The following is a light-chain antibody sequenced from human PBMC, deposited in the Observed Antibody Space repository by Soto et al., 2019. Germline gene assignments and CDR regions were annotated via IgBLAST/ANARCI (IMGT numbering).Light chain of an antibody. CDR3: QQRTNWPPWT. V-gene: IGKV3-11*01. CDR2: DAS. CDR1: QSVSSF. Sequence: EIVLTQSPAILSLSPGERATLPCRASQSVSSFLAWYQQKPGQPPRLLIWDASNRATGIPARFSGRGSGTDFTLTISSLEPEDFAVYYCQQRTNWPPWTFGQGTKVEI. J-gene: IGKJ1*01.